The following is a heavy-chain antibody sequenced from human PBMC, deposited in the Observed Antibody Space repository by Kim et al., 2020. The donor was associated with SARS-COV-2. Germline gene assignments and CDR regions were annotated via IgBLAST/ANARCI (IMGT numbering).Heavy chain of an antibody. Sequence: PALKSRVTISLDSSKNHVSLKLSSVTATDTAVYYCARQGIDSSGGGDAFDIWGQGTLVTVSS. D-gene: IGHD6-19*01. CDR3: ARQGIDSSGGGDAFDI. V-gene: IGHV4-39*01. J-gene: IGHJ3*02.